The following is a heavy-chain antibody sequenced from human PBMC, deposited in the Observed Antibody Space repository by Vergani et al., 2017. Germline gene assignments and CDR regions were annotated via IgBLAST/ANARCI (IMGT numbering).Heavy chain of an antibody. CDR1: GFTFSRHA. D-gene: IGHD5-24*01. CDR3: GRGSDNYN. CDR2: IKNTGDST. Sequence: EVQLLQSAGAGVQPGGSRRLSCVASGFTFSRHAMSWVRQGHGQRLEWVSSIKNTGDSTHYADSVKGRFTISRDNSKTTLYLQMNSLRVEDTAVYYCGRGSDNYNWGQGTLVIVSS. V-gene: IGHV3-23*01. J-gene: IGHJ4*02.